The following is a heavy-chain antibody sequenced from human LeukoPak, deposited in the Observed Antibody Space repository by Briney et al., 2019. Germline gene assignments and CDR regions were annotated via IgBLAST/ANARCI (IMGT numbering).Heavy chain of an antibody. CDR1: GYTFTGYY. CDR2: INPNSGGT. V-gene: IGHV1-2*02. D-gene: IGHD3-22*01. CDR3: ARELGSGYYRYFDY. Sequence: ASVKVSCKASGYTFTGYYIHWVRQAPGQGLEWMGWINPNSGGTNFAQKFQGRVSMTRDTSISTAYMELSRLRSDDTAVYYCARELGSGYYRYFDYWGQGTLVTVSS. J-gene: IGHJ4*02.